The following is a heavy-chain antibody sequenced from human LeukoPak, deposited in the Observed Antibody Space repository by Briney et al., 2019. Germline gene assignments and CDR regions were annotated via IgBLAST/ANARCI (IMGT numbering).Heavy chain of an antibody. Sequence: SETLSLTCTVSGGSISSYYWSWIRQPPGKGLEWIGYIYYSGSANYNPSLKSRVTISVDTSKNQFSLKLSSVTAADTAVYYCASQSIAARPIVYWGQGTLVTVSS. J-gene: IGHJ4*02. CDR3: ASQSIAARPIVY. V-gene: IGHV4-59*01. CDR1: GGSISSYY. D-gene: IGHD6-6*01. CDR2: IYYSGSA.